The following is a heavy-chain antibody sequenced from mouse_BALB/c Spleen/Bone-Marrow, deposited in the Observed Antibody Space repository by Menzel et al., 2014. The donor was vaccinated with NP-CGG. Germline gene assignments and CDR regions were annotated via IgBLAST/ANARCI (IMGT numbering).Heavy chain of an antibody. D-gene: IGHD5-5*01. J-gene: IGHJ4*01. V-gene: IGHV5-6-5*01. Sequence: EVMLVESGGGLVKPGGSLNLSCAASGFTFSSFTVSWVRQTPEKRLEWVGTISVGDSTYYPDSVKGRFTISRDNARNILYLQMSILRSEDTAMYYWARWTTYPLRDYWGQGTSVTVSS. CDR2: ISVGDST. CDR3: ARWTTYPLRDY. CDR1: GFTFSSFT.